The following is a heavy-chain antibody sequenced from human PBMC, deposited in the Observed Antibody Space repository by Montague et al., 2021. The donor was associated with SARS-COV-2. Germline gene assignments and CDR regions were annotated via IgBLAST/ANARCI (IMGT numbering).Heavy chain of an antibody. CDR3: ARGLGCRGGRCCGYWLDP. D-gene: IGHD2-15*01. Sequence: SETLSLTCAVSGASIGSNIWWCWVRQPPGKGLLWIGEIYHSGSTTYNPSLKSRVTKSVDKAKNQLSLLMNSVTAADTAVFYCARGLGCRGGRCCGYWLDPWGQGTLVTVSS. CDR1: GASIGSNIW. V-gene: IGHV4-4*02. J-gene: IGHJ5*02. CDR2: IYHSGST.